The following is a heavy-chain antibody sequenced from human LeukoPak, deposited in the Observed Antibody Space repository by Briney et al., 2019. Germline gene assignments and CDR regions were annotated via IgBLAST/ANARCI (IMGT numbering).Heavy chain of an antibody. D-gene: IGHD6-6*01. Sequence: SETLSLTCTVSGVSISTYYWSWIRRPPGKGLEWIAYIHASEPTNYNPSLKSRITISVDTSKNQFSLKLSSVTAADTAVYYCARHDAGIAARPFDNWGQGTLVTVSS. CDR3: ARHDAGIAARPFDN. V-gene: IGHV4-4*09. CDR2: IHASEPT. J-gene: IGHJ4*02. CDR1: GVSISTYY.